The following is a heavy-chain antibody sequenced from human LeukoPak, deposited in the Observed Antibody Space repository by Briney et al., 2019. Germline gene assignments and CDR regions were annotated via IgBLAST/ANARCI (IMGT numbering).Heavy chain of an antibody. J-gene: IGHJ4*02. D-gene: IGHD2-2*01. CDR1: GYTFTSYD. CDR3: ARGGDIVVVPAAQFDY. Sequence: ASVKVSCKASGYTFTSYDINWVRQATGQGLEWMGWMNPNSGNTGYAQKFQDRVTMTRNTSISTAYMELSSLRSEDTAVYYCARGGDIVVVPAAQFDYWGQGTLVTVSS. V-gene: IGHV1-8*01. CDR2: MNPNSGNT.